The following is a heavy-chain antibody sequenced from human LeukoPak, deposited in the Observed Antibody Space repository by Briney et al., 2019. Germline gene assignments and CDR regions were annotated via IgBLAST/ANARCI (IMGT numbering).Heavy chain of an antibody. D-gene: IGHD6-19*01. V-gene: IGHV3-23*01. CDR3: AKDVLSSGHTVDYYGMDV. Sequence: GGSLRLSCAASGFTFSSYAMSWVRQAPGKGLEWVSSITGSGGTTYYADSVKGRFTISRDSSKNTLYLQIYSLRAEDTALYYCAKDVLSSGHTVDYYGMDVWGQGTTVTVSS. CDR2: ITGSGGTT. CDR1: GFTFSSYA. J-gene: IGHJ6*02.